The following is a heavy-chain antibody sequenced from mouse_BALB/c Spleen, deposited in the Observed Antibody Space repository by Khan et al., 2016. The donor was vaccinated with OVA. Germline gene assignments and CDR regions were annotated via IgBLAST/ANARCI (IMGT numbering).Heavy chain of an antibody. CDR1: GFTFSSYG. CDR2: ISSGGSYT. Sequence: EVELVESGGDLVKPGGSLKLSCAASGFTFSSYGMSWVRQTPDKRLEWVATISSGGSYTYYPDSVKGRFTISRDNAKNTLYLQMSSLKSEDTAMYYCARQGVYYGISYYFDYWGQGTTLTGSS. D-gene: IGHD1-1*01. V-gene: IGHV5-6*01. J-gene: IGHJ2*01. CDR3: ARQGVYYGISYYFDY.